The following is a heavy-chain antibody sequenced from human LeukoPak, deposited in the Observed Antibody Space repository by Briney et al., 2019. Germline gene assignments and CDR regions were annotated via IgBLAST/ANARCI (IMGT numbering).Heavy chain of an antibody. CDR1: GYSISSGYY. CDR2: IYHSGST. J-gene: IGHJ6*03. CDR3: ARMGDYYYMDV. V-gene: IGHV4-38-2*01. Sequence: SETLALTCAVSGYSISSGYYWGWIRQPPGKGLDWIGSIYHSGSTYYNPSLKSRVTISVDTSKNQFSLKLSSVTAADTAVYYCARMGDYYYMDVWGKGATVTVSS.